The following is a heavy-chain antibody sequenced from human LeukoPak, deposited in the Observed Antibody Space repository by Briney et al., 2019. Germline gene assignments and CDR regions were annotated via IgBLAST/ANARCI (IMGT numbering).Heavy chain of an antibody. V-gene: IGHV1-2*02. Sequence: ASVKVSCKASGYTFSKYGISWVRQAPGQGLECMGWINLNSGTTNYAQNFQGRVTMTRDTSISTAYIEVRGLTSDDTAVYYCARDRGAYRDTWGQGTLVAVSS. CDR2: INLNSGTT. CDR1: GYTFSKYG. CDR3: ARDRGAYRDT. D-gene: IGHD5-24*01. J-gene: IGHJ5*02.